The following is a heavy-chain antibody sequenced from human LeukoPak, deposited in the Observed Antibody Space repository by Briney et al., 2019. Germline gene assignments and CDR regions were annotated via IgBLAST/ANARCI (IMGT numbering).Heavy chain of an antibody. Sequence: GRSLRLSCAATGFTFSSFSMHWVRQAPGKGLEWVAVISYDGSNKYYADSVKGRFTISRDNSKNTLYLQMNSLRAEDTAVYYCAKGGGKGAYDSSGYYTNDGYFDCWGQGTLVTVSS. CDR3: AKGGGKGAYDSSGYYTNDGYFDC. J-gene: IGHJ4*02. D-gene: IGHD3-22*01. V-gene: IGHV3-30*18. CDR2: ISYDGSNK. CDR1: GFTFSSFS.